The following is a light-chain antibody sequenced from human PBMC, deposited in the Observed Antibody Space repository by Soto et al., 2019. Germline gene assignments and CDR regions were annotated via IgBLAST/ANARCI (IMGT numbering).Light chain of an antibody. J-gene: IGLJ1*01. CDR2: EVS. Sequence: QSVLTQHASVSGAPGQSITISCTGTSSDVGGYNYVSWYQQHPGKATKLMIYEVSNRPSGDSDRFSGSKSGNTASLTISGLQAEDEADYYCSSYTSSSTPYVFGSGTKVTVL. V-gene: IGLV2-14*03. CDR1: SSDVGGYNY. CDR3: SSYTSSSTPYV.